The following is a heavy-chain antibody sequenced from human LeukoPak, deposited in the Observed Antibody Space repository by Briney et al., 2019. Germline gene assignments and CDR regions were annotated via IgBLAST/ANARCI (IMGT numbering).Heavy chain of an antibody. Sequence: ASVKVSCKASGYTFTSYAVNWVRQAPGQRFEWLGWIDAGNGKTKYSQEFQGRVTITRDTSISTVYMEPSRLRSDDTAVYYCARAGLGYSSSWDYYYYMDVWGKGTTVTVSS. D-gene: IGHD6-13*01. J-gene: IGHJ6*03. CDR2: IDAGNGKT. CDR1: GYTFTSYA. CDR3: ARAGLGYSSSWDYYYYMDV. V-gene: IGHV1-3*01.